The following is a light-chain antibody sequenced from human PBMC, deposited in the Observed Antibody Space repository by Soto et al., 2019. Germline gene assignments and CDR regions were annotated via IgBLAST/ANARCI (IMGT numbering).Light chain of an antibody. CDR2: LNN. Sequence: QSVLTQPPSASGTPGQRVTISCSGSSSNIGSETVNWYQHLPGTALKLLIYLNNQRPSGVPDRFSGSKSGTSASLAISGLQSEDEADYYCATWDDSLKRVVFGGGTKLTVL. J-gene: IGLJ2*01. V-gene: IGLV1-44*01. CDR1: SSNIGSET. CDR3: ATWDDSLKRVV.